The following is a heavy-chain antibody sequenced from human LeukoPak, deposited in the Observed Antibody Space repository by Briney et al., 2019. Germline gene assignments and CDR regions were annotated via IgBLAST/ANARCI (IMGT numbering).Heavy chain of an antibody. V-gene: IGHV3-9*01. J-gene: IGHJ6*02. CDR1: GFTFDDYA. Sequence: GGSLRLSCAASGFTFDDYAMHWVRQAPGKGLEWVSGISWNSGSIGYADSVKGRFTISRDNAKNSLYLQMNSLRAEDTALYYCAKDRETTVTTFGMDVWGQGTTATVSS. CDR2: ISWNSGSI. D-gene: IGHD4-17*01. CDR3: AKDRETTVTTFGMDV.